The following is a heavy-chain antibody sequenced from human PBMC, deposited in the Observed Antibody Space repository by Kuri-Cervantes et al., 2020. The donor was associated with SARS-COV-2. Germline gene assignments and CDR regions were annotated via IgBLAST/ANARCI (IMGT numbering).Heavy chain of an antibody. CDR3: ARATTYYDFWSGYSFDY. CDR2: IYYSGST. CDR1: GGSISSYY. Sequence: SQTLSLTCAVPGGSISSYYWSWIRQPPGKGLERIGYIYYSGSTNYNPSLKSRVTISVDTSKNQFSLKLSSVTAADTAVYYCARATTYYDFWSGYSFDYWGQGTLVTVSS. D-gene: IGHD3-3*01. V-gene: IGHV4-59*01. J-gene: IGHJ4*02.